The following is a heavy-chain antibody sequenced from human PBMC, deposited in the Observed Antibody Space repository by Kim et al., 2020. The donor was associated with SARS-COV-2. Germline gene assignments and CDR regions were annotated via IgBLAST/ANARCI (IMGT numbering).Heavy chain of an antibody. J-gene: IGHJ6*03. CDR2: ISGSGGST. V-gene: IGHV3-23*01. CDR3: AKAGGSSGWYPRRDYYYYYMDV. CDR1: GFTFSSYA. Sequence: GGSLRLSCAASGFTFSSYAMSWVRQAPGKGLEWVSAISGSGGSTYYADSVKGRFTISRDNSKNTLYLQMNSLRAEDTAVYYCAKAGGSSGWYPRRDYYYYYMDVWGKGTTVTVSS. D-gene: IGHD6-19*01.